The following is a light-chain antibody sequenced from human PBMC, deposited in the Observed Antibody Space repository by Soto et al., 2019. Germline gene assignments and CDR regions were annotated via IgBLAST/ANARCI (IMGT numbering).Light chain of an antibody. V-gene: IGKV3-11*01. CDR3: QLRVNCTRT. J-gene: IGKJ1*01. Sequence: EIVLTQSPATLSLSPGERATLSCRASQSVSSYLAWYQQKLGQAPRLLIYDASKRATGITARFSGSVSGTEFTLTIFILELEDFAVYSCQLRVNCTRTFAQGNKVEIK. CDR2: DAS. CDR1: QSVSSY.